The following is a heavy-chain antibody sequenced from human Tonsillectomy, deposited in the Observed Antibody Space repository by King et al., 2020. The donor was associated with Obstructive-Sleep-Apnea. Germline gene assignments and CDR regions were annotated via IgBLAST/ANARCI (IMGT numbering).Heavy chain of an antibody. CDR2: IYWADDK. CDR1: GFSLRTSGGG. V-gene: IGHV2-5*02. CDR3: AHRRSLTYYFDY. J-gene: IGHJ4*02. Sequence: TLKESGPTLVKPTQTLTLTFTFSGFSLRTSGGGVGWFLPPPRKALGWLALIYWADDKPYIPSLKSRLTITKDTSKNQVVLTMTNMDPVDTATYYCAHRRSLTYYFDYWGQGTLVTVSS.